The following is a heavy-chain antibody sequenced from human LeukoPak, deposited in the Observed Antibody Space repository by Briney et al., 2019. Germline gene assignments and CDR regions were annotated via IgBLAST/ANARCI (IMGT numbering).Heavy chain of an antibody. CDR2: IYTSGST. D-gene: IGHD2-21*02. V-gene: IGHV4-4*09. Sequence: SETLSLTCTVSGGSISSYYWSWIRQPPGKGPEWIGYIYTSGSTNYNPSLKSRVTISVDTSKNQFSPKLSSVTAADTAVYYCARQIYCGGDCPFDYWGQGTLVTVSS. CDR3: ARQIYCGGDCPFDY. J-gene: IGHJ4*02. CDR1: GGSISSYY.